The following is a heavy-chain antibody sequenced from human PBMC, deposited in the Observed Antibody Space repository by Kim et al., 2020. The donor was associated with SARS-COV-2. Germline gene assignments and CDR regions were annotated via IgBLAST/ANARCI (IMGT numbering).Heavy chain of an antibody. CDR2: ISYDGSNK. J-gene: IGHJ6*02. CDR1: GFTFISYA. V-gene: IGHV3-30*04. Sequence: GGSLRLSCAASGFTFISYAMHWVRQAPGKGLEWVAVISYDGSNKYYADSVKGRFTISRDNSKNMQYLQMNSKSAEDTAVYYCERDQGCSGGSCYSGYYYCLDVGRQGTTHTVSS. D-gene: IGHD2-15*01. CDR3: ERDQGCSGGSCYSGYYYCLDV.